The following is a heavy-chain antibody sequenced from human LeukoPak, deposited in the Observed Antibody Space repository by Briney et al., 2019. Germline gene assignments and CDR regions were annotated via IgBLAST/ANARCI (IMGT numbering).Heavy chain of an antibody. CDR3: ASERTPVPGFDH. D-gene: IGHD2-15*01. Sequence: GALRLSCAASGFTFSTYSMKWVRQAPGKGLEWVSSISTSSKYIYYADSVKGRFTISRANAKNSLYLQMNSLRAEDTAMHYCASERTPVPGFDHWGQGPLVTVSS. V-gene: IGHV3-21*01. CDR1: GFTFSTYS. CDR2: ISTSSKYI. J-gene: IGHJ4*02.